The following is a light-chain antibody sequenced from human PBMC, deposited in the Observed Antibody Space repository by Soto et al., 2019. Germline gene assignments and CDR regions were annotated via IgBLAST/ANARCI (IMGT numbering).Light chain of an antibody. V-gene: IGLV2-14*03. CDR3: SSYTSTSTV. CDR2: DVS. CDR1: SSDVG. Sequence: QSALTQPASVSGSPGQSITISCTGTSSDVGVSWYQQHPGKAPKLMIIDVSNRPSGVSHRFSGSKSGNTASLTISGLQAEDEADYYCSSYTSTSTVFAGGTKLTV. J-gene: IGLJ3*02.